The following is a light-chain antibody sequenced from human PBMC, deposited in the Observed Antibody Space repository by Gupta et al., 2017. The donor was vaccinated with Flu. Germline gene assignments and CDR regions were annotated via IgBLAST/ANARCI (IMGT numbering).Light chain of an antibody. Sequence: LFLAPGESSTPICWAAHRTSNSWLAWYQQKPGKAPKLLIYDASNIASGVPSRFSGSGSGTEFTLTISRLESDDFAAYHCQHYGKSPLTFGGGTKVEI. CDR1: HRTSNSW. CDR2: DAS. CDR3: QHYGKSPLT. J-gene: IGKJ4*01. V-gene: IGKV1-5*02.